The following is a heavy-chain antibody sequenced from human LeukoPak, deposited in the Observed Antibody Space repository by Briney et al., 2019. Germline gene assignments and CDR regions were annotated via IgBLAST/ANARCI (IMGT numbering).Heavy chain of an antibody. J-gene: IGHJ6*03. V-gene: IGHV1-2*02. Sequence: GASEKVSCKASGYTFTGYYMQWVRQAPGQGLEWMGWINPNSGGTNYAQNFQGRVTMTRDTSISTACMDLSRLRSDDTAVYYCARGSVGDTYFYYMDVWGKGTTVTISS. CDR2: INPNSGGT. D-gene: IGHD5-18*01. CDR3: ARGSVGDTYFYYMDV. CDR1: GYTFTGYY.